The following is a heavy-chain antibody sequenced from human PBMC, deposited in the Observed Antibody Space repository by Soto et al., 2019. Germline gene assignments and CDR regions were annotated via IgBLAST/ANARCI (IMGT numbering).Heavy chain of an antibody. V-gene: IGHV1-69*02. Sequence: QVQLVQSGAEVKKPGSSVRVSCKASGDTFTFYSINWVRQAPGLGLEWMGRINPILSMSNYAQRFQGRVTMTADKSTSTAYMELSSLRSESTAMYYCASSYGSGYRAFDYWGQGALVTVS. CDR1: GDTFTFYS. J-gene: IGHJ4*02. D-gene: IGHD3-10*01. CDR2: INPILSMS. CDR3: ASSYGSGYRAFDY.